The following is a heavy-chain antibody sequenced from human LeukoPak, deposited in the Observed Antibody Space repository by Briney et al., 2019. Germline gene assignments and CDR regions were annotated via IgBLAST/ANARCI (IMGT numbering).Heavy chain of an antibody. V-gene: IGHV1-18*01. CDR2: ISAYNGNT. J-gene: IGHJ4*02. CDR3: ARWNDPVGATGFDY. CDR1: GYTFTSYG. D-gene: IGHD1-26*01. Sequence: ASVKVSCKASGYTFTSYGISWVRQAPGQGLEWMGWISAYNGNTNYAQKLQGRVTMTTDTSTSTAYMELRSLRSDDTAVYYCARWNDPVGATGFDYWGQGTLVTVSS.